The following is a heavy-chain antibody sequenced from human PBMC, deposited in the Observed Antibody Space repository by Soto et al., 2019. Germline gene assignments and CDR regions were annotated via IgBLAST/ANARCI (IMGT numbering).Heavy chain of an antibody. CDR1: GFTFSSYW. CDR3: ARVGSTSWY. Sequence: EVQLVESGGGLVQPGGSLRLSCAASGFTFSSYWMHWVRQPPGKGLVWVSRIDGAGRSTNYADPVKGRFTISRDNAKNTLYLQMNRLRADDTAVYYCARVGSTSWYWGQGTLVTVSS. J-gene: IGHJ4*02. CDR2: IDGAGRST. D-gene: IGHD6-6*01. V-gene: IGHV3-74*01.